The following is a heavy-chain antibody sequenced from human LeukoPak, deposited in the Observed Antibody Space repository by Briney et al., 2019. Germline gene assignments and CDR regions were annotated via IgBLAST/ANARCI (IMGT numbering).Heavy chain of an antibody. CDR3: AKREPSGYSSY. V-gene: IGHV3-23*01. Sequence: GGSLRLSCAASGCSFSSSAMTWVRQAPGKGLEWVSGISGSSSRTDYAASVKGRFTISRDSSKNTLYLQMNSLRAEDTAFYYCAKREPSGYSSYWGQGTLVTVSS. CDR1: GCSFSSSA. CDR2: ISGSSSRT. D-gene: IGHD6-13*01. J-gene: IGHJ4*02.